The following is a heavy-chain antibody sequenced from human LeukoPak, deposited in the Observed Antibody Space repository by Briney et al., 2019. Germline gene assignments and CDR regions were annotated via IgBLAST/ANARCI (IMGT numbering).Heavy chain of an antibody. CDR2: LNPNTGHA. D-gene: IGHD5-24*01. V-gene: IGHV1-2*06. Sequence: SVKVSCKVVAYDFTGYYIHWVRQAPGQGPEWMGRLNPNTGHAVYAFKFQGRVTITRDTSSSTAYMEVTRLTSDDTALYYCAKDRDGADRIILWGQGTLVTVSS. J-gene: IGHJ4*02. CDR3: AKDRDGADRIIL. CDR1: AYDFTGYY.